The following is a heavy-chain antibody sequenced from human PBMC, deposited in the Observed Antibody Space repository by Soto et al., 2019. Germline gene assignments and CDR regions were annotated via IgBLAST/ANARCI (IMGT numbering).Heavy chain of an antibody. CDR3: ARALRYIDY. CDR2: IWYDGSNK. V-gene: IGHV3-33*01. CDR1: GFTFSSYG. J-gene: IGHJ4*02. Sequence: QVQLVESGGGVVQPGRSLRLSCAASGFTFSSYGMHWVRQAPGKGLEWVAVIWYDGSNKYYADSVKGRFTISRDNSKNTLYLQMNSPRAEDTAVYYCARALRYIDYWGQGTLVTVSS.